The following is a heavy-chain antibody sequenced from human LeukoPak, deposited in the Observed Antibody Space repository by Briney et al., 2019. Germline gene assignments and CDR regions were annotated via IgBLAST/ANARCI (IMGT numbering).Heavy chain of an antibody. V-gene: IGHV4-59*01. J-gene: IGHJ3*02. Sequence: PSETLSLTCTVSGGSINNYYWSWIRQPPGKGLEWIGYIYYSGSTNYNPSPKSRVTISLDTSKNQFSLKLSSVTAADTAVYYCARDDAFDIWGQGTMATVSS. CDR1: GGSINNYY. CDR3: ARDDAFDI. CDR2: IYYSGST.